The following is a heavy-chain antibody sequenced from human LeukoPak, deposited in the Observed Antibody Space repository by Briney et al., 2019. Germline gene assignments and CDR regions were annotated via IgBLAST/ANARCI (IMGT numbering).Heavy chain of an antibody. CDR2: ISSSSSTI. CDR3: ARVATAEIFDY. J-gene: IGHJ4*02. D-gene: IGHD5-12*01. V-gene: IGHV3-48*01. Sequence: GGSLRLSCAASGFTVSSNYMSWVRQAPGKGLEWVSYISSSSSTIYYADSVKGRFTISRDNAKNSLYLQMNSLRAEDTAVYYCARVATAEIFDYWGQGTLVTVSS. CDR1: GFTVSSNY.